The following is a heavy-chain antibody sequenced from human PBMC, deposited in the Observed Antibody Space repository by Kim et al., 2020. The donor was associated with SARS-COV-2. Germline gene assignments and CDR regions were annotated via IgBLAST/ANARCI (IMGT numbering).Heavy chain of an antibody. V-gene: IGHV1-46*01. CDR1: GYTFTSYY. D-gene: IGHD1-26*01. CDR2: INPSGGST. Sequence: ASVKVSCKASGYTFTSYYMHWVQQAPGQGLEWMGIINPSGGSTSYAQKFQGRVTMTRDTSTSTVYMELSSLRSEDTAVYYCARDWVGGKNNYYYGMDVWGQGTTVTVSS. J-gene: IGHJ6*02. CDR3: ARDWVGGKNNYYYGMDV.